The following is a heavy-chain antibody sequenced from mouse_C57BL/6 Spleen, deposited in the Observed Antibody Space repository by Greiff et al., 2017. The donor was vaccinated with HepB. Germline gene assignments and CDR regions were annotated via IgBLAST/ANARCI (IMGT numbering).Heavy chain of an antibody. CDR2: IWSGGSR. V-gene: IGHV2-5*01. D-gene: IGHD2-1*01. J-gene: IGHJ4*01. CDR1: GFSFTSYG. CDR3: AKENEYGNYVDYYAMDY. Sequence: VKLMESGPGLVQPSQSLSITCTVSGFSFTSYGVHWVRQSPGKGLEWLGVIWSGGSRDYNAAFMSRLSITKDNSKSQVFFKMNSLQADDTAIYYCAKENEYGNYVDYYAMDYWGQGTSVTVSS.